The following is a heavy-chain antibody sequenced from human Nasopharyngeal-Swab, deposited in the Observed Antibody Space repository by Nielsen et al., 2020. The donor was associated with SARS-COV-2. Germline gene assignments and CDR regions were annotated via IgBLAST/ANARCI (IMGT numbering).Heavy chain of an antibody. D-gene: IGHD3-10*01. CDR2: ISSSGSTI. Sequence: GESLKLSFSSSGFTFIYFYMSWIRQAPGKRLEWVSYISSSGSTIYYADSVKGRFTISRDNAKNSLYLQMNSLRAEDTAVYYCARDSTSYRDRGVFDYWGQGTLVTVSS. J-gene: IGHJ4*02. CDR3: ARDSTSYRDRGVFDY. V-gene: IGHV3-11*01. CDR1: GFTFIYFY.